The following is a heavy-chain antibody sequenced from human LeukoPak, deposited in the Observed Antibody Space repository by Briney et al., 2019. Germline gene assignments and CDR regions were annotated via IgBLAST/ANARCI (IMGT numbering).Heavy chain of an antibody. CDR1: GGSISSYY. Sequence: PSETLSLTCTVSGGSISSYYWSWIRQPPGKGLEWIGYIYYSGSTNYNPSLKSRVTISVDTSKNQFSLKLSSVTAADTAVYYCARAAYYDSSGHTYHFDYWGQGTLVTVSS. CDR3: ARAAYYDSSGHTYHFDY. CDR2: IYYSGST. D-gene: IGHD3-22*01. V-gene: IGHV4-59*01. J-gene: IGHJ4*02.